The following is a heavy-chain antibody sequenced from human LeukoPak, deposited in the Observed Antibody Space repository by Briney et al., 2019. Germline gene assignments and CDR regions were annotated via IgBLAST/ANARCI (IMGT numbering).Heavy chain of an antibody. CDR2: ISYDGSNK. CDR3: AKTRGTARRMGYFDY. CDR1: GFTFSSYG. Sequence: GGSLRLSCAASGFTFSSYGMHWVRQAPGKGLEWVAVISYDGSNKYYADSVKGRFTISRDNSKNTLYLQMNSLRAEDTAECYCAKTRGTARRMGYFDYWGQGTLVTVSS. J-gene: IGHJ4*02. V-gene: IGHV3-30*18. D-gene: IGHD6-6*01.